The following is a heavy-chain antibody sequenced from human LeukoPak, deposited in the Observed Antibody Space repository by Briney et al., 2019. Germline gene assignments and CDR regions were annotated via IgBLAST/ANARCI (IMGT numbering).Heavy chain of an antibody. J-gene: IGHJ6*04. D-gene: IGHD1-1*01. V-gene: IGHV3-33*01. CDR3: ARDGAGTTGIGYYYYGIDV. CDR2: IWYDGSNK. Sequence: GGSLRLSRAASGFTFSTYGMHWVRQAPGKGLEWVAVIWYDGSNKYYADSVKGRFTISRDNSKNMLYLQMDSLRAEDTAVYYCARDGAGTTGIGYYYYGIDVWGKGTTVTVSS. CDR1: GFTFSTYG.